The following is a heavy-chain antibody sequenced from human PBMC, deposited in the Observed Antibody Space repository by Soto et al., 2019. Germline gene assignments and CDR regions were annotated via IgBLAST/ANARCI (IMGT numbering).Heavy chain of an antibody. CDR1: GYTFTSYD. V-gene: IGHV1-8*01. Sequence: ASVKVSCKVSGYTFTSYDINWVRQATGQGLEWMGWMNPNSGNTGYAQKFQGRVTMTRNTSISTAYMELSSLRSEDKAVYYCARGRXIVRGGIINYYYYGMDVWGQGTTVTVSS. CDR2: MNPNSGNT. CDR3: ARGRXIVRGGIINYYYYGMDV. J-gene: IGHJ6*02. D-gene: IGHD3-10*01.